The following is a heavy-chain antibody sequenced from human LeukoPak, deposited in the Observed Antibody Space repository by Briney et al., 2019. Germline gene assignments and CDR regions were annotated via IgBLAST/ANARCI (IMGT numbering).Heavy chain of an antibody. D-gene: IGHD2-2*01. Sequence: SETLSLTCTVSGGSISGYTWSWIRQPPGKGLEWVGYMHSTGSADYSPSLKGRVTISVDTSNNQFFLRLNSVTAADTAIYFCARDCSRTGCYLPDVWGTGTTVTVSS. CDR1: GGSISGYT. V-gene: IGHV4-59*01. J-gene: IGHJ6*04. CDR3: ARDCSRTGCYLPDV. CDR2: MHSTGSA.